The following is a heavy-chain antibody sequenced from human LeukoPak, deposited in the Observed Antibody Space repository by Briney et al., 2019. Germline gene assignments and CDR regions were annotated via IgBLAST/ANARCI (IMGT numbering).Heavy chain of an antibody. CDR2: IYYSGST. D-gene: IGHD5-24*01. V-gene: IGHV4-39*07. CDR1: GGSISSSSYY. CDR3: ARDREMATMSFDY. J-gene: IGHJ4*02. Sequence: SETLSLTCTVSGGSISSSSYYWGWIRQPPGKGLEWIGSIYYSGSTYYNPSLKSRVTISVDTSKNQFSLKLSSATAADTAVYYCARDREMATMSFDYWGQGTLVTVSS.